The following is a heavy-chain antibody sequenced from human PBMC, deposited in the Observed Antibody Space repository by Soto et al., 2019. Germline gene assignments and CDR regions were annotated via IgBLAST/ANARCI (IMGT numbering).Heavy chain of an antibody. D-gene: IGHD3-16*01. CDR2: ITSRSKFI. V-gene: IGHV3-21*01. J-gene: IGHJ4*02. Sequence: PGGSLRLSCAASGFSFNTYSMNWVRQAPGKGLEWVSSITSRSKFIYYANSVKGRFTISRDNAKNSLYLQMNSLRAEDTAVYFCARGAALGLSDYWGRGTLVTVSS. CDR3: ARGAALGLSDY. CDR1: GFSFNTYS.